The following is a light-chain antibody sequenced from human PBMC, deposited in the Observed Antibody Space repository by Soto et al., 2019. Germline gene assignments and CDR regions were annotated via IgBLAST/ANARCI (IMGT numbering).Light chain of an antibody. V-gene: IGKV3-20*01. CDR1: QSVSNNY. CDR2: GAS. CDR3: HKYIGSPTP. J-gene: IGKJ2*01. Sequence: EIVLTQSPGTLSLSPGERATLSCRASQSVSNNYLAWYQQKPGQAPRLLIYGASSRATDVPDRFSGSGSGTDFTLPITRLEPEVLAWYYFHKYIGSPTPFGQGTKRETK.